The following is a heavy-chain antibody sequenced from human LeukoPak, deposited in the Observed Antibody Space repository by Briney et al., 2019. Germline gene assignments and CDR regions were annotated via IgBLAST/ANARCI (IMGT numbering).Heavy chain of an antibody. CDR2: ISGSGGST. CDR1: GFTFSSYA. V-gene: IGHV3-23*01. J-gene: IGHJ3*02. Sequence: GGSLRLSCAASGFTFSSYAMSWVRQAPGEGLEWVSAISGSGGSTYYADSVKGRFTISRDNSKNTLYLQMNSLRAEDTAVYYCANSGSYSFHAFDIWGQGTMVTVSS. CDR3: ANSGSYSFHAFDI. D-gene: IGHD1-26*01.